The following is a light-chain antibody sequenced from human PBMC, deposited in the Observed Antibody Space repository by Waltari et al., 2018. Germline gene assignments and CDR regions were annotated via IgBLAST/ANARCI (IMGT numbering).Light chain of an antibody. CDR1: QSVPNT. CDR2: DAS. CDR3: QQYNQWPLT. J-gene: IGKJ4*01. Sequence: IVMTPSPATLSVSPGERATLSCRASQSVPNTLAWYQQRPGQAPRLLIYDASTRATGIPDRFSGSGSGTEFTLTITSLQSEDCTVYYCQQYNQWPLTFGGGTKVEIK. V-gene: IGKV3-15*01.